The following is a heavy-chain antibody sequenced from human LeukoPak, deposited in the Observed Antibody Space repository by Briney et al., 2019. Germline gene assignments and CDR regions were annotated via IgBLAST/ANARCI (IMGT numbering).Heavy chain of an antibody. CDR3: ARGACGGDCYLV. CDR2: ISGSGGST. V-gene: IGHV3-23*01. J-gene: IGHJ4*02. Sequence: GGSLRLSCAASGFTFSSYAMSWVRQAPGKGLEWVSAISGSGGSTYYADSVKGRFTISKDNSKNTLCLQVNSLRAEDTAVYYCARGACGGDCYLVWGQGALVTVSS. D-gene: IGHD2-21*02. CDR1: GFTFSSYA.